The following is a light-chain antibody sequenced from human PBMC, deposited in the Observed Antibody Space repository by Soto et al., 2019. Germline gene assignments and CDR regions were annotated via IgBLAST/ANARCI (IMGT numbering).Light chain of an antibody. CDR3: QHYNSYSEA. J-gene: IGKJ1*01. CDR1: QSVSSN. Sequence: DIVFTQSPGTLSLSPGERATLSCRASQSVSSNLAWYRQKSGQAPRLLIYGAFPREAGVPALFSGSGSGTECTLTISSLQPDDFESDYCQHYNSYSEAFGQGTQVDIK. CDR2: GAF. V-gene: IGKV3-15*01.